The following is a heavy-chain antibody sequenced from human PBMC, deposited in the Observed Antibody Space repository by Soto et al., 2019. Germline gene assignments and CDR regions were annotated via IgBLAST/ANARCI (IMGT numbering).Heavy chain of an antibody. CDR1: GYTFTSYD. D-gene: IGHD6-19*01. CDR2: MNPNSGNT. CDR3: ARGAAGYSSGWYVSVGWDCYYYYMDV. J-gene: IGHJ6*03. Sequence: ASVKVSCKASGYTFTSYDINWVRQATGQGLEWMGWMNPNSGNTGYAQKFQGRVTMTRNTSISTAYMELSSLRSEDTAVYYCARGAAGYSSGWYVSVGWDCYYYYMDVWGKGTTVTVSS. V-gene: IGHV1-8*01.